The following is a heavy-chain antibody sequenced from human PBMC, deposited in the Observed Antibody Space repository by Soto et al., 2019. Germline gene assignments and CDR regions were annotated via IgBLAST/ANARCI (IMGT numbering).Heavy chain of an antibody. Sequence: VASVKVSCKASGYTFTGYYMHWVRQAPGQGLEWMGWINPNSGGTNYAQKFQGRVTMTRDTSISTAYMELSRLRSDDTAVYYCATHYYDSSGYYYFYYFDYWGQGTLVTVSS. J-gene: IGHJ4*02. CDR1: GYTFTGYY. D-gene: IGHD3-22*01. V-gene: IGHV1-2*02. CDR2: INPNSGGT. CDR3: ATHYYDSSGYYYFYYFDY.